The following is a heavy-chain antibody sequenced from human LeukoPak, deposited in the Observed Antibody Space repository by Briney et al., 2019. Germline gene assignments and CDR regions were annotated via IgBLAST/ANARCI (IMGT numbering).Heavy chain of an antibody. V-gene: IGHV4-59*08. J-gene: IGHJ4*02. CDR2: IYYSGST. CDR3: ASTIGYSSSWYKGYYFDY. CDR1: SGSISSYY. Sequence: SETLSLTCTVSSGSISSYYWSWIRQPPGKGLEWIGYIYYSGSTNYNPSLKSRVTISVDTSKNQFSLKLSSVTAADTAVYYCASTIGYSSSWYKGYYFDYWGQGTLVTVSS. D-gene: IGHD6-13*01.